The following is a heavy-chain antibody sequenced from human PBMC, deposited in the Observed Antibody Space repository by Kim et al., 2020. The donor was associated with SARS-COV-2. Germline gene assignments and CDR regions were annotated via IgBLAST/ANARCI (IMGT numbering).Heavy chain of an antibody. J-gene: IGHJ4*02. D-gene: IGHD1-26*01. Sequence: GGSLRLSCIASGFTFSSHWMNWVRQAPGKGLEWVANIKEDGTSKDYVASVKGRFTISRDNAKNSLFLQMNSLRSEDTAVYYCARGAPYSDSWGWGQGMLVTVSS. CDR3: ARGAPYSDSWG. V-gene: IGHV3-7*01. CDR2: IKEDGTSK. CDR1: GFTFSSHW.